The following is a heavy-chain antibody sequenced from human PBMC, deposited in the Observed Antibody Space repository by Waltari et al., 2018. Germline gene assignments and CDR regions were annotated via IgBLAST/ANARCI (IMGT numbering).Heavy chain of an antibody. J-gene: IGHJ6*02. Sequence: QVQLVQSGAEVKKPGASVKVSCKASGYTFTSYDINWVRQATGQGLEWMGWMNPNSGNTGYAQKFQGRVTMTRDTSISTAYMELSRLRSDDTAVYYCARVYSGYDFSAYYYYGMDVWGQGTTVTVSS. CDR3: ARVYSGYDFSAYYYYGMDV. CDR1: GYTFTSYD. V-gene: IGHV1-8*01. CDR2: MNPNSGNT. D-gene: IGHD5-12*01.